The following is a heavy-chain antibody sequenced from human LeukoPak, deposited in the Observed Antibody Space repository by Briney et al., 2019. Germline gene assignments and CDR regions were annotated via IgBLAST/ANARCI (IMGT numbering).Heavy chain of an antibody. D-gene: IGHD2-15*01. CDR3: ARDAGYCSGGSCYPIDH. Sequence: GSLRLSCTASGFTFSDYYMSWIRQAPGKGLEWVSYISSSGSTIYYADSVKGRFTISRDNAKNSLYLQMNSLRAEDTAVYYCARDAGYCSGGSCYPIDHWGQGTLVTVSS. CDR1: GFTFSDYY. V-gene: IGHV3-11*01. J-gene: IGHJ4*02. CDR2: ISSSGSTI.